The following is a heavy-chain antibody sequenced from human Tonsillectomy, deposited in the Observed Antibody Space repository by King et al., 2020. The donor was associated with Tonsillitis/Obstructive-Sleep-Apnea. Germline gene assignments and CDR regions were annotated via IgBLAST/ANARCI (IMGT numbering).Heavy chain of an antibody. V-gene: IGHV3-30*18. Sequence: VKLVESGEGVVKPGRSLRLSCAASGFTFSSYGMHWVRQAPGKGLEWVAVISYDGSNKYYADSVKGRFTISSDNSKNTLYLQMNSLRAEDTAVYYCAKDLTGATVNPVLNWGQGTLVTVSS. J-gene: IGHJ4*02. CDR3: AKDLTGATVNPVLN. CDR2: ISYDGSNK. D-gene: IGHD1-26*01. CDR1: GFTFSSYG.